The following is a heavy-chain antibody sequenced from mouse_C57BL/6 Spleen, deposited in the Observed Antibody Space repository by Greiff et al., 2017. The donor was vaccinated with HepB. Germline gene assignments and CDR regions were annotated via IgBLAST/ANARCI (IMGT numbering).Heavy chain of an antibody. J-gene: IGHJ1*03. CDR1: GYTFTSYW. Sequence: VQLQQSGTELVKPGASVKLSCKASGYTFTSYWMHWVKQRPGQGLEWIGNINPSNGGTNYNEKFKSKATLTVDKSSSTAYMQLSSLTSADSAVYYCARSLSYYYGSSYGWYFDVWGTGTTVTVAS. V-gene: IGHV1-53*01. CDR3: ARSLSYYYGSSYGWYFDV. CDR2: INPSNGGT. D-gene: IGHD1-1*01.